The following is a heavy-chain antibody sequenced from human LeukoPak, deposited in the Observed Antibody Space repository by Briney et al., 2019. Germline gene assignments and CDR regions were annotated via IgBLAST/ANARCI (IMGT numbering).Heavy chain of an antibody. Sequence: GESLKISCKGSGYSSPNYWIGWVRQMPGKGLEWMGLIYLGDSDTRYSPSFQGHVTISADKSINTAYLQWSSLKASDTAMYYCARLHGSETFLSYSWFDPWGQGTLVTVSS. CDR2: IYLGDSDT. J-gene: IGHJ5*02. CDR1: GYSSPNYW. D-gene: IGHD3-10*01. CDR3: ARLHGSETFLSYSWFDP. V-gene: IGHV5-51*01.